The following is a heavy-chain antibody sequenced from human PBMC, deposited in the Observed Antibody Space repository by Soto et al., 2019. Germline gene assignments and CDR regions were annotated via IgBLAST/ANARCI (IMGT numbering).Heavy chain of an antibody. CDR1: GFSLSTGGVG. J-gene: IGHJ6*02. CDR2: IYWDDDK. Sequence: QITLKESGPTLVKPTQTLTLTCTFSGFSLSTGGVGVGWIRQPPGKALEWLALIYWDDDKRNSPSLKSRLTITKDTSKNQVVLTMTTMDPVDTATYYCANRPVTAMGLDGMDVWGQGTTVTVSS. CDR3: ANRPVTAMGLDGMDV. D-gene: IGHD5-18*01. V-gene: IGHV2-5*02.